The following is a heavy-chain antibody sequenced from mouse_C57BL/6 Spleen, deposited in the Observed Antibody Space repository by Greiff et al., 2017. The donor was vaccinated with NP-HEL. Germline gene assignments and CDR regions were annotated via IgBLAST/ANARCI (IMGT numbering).Heavy chain of an antibody. CDR1: GFSLTSYG. V-gene: IGHV2-2*01. Sequence: VKLQESGPGLVQPSQSLSITCTVSGFSLTSYGVHWVRQSPGKGLEWLGVIWSGGSTDYNAAFISRLSISKDNSKSQVFFKMNSLQADDTAIYYCARHYGNYDAMDYWGQGTSVTVSS. CDR2: IWSGGST. CDR3: ARHYGNYDAMDY. J-gene: IGHJ4*01. D-gene: IGHD2-1*01.